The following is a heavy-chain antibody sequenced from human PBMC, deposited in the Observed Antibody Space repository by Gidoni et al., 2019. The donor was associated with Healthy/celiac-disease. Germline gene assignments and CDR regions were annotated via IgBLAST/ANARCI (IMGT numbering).Heavy chain of an antibody. Sequence: QVQLQQWGAGLLKPSETLSLPCAVYGGSFSGYYWSWIRQPPGKGLEWIGEINHSGSTNYNPSLKSRVTISVDTSKNQFSLKLSSVTAADTAVYYCARGRIAAAYFDYWGQGTLVTVSS. CDR1: GGSFSGYY. V-gene: IGHV4-34*01. CDR2: INHSGST. CDR3: ARGRIAAAYFDY. D-gene: IGHD6-13*01. J-gene: IGHJ4*02.